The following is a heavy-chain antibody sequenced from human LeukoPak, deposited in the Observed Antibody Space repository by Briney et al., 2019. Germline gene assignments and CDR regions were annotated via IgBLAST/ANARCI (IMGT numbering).Heavy chain of an antibody. J-gene: IGHJ4*02. Sequence: SETLSLTCIVSGGSISTYYWSWIRQPPGKGLEWIGYIYYSGSTNYNPSLESRVTISVDTSKNHFSLNVTSVTAADTAVYYCATGYSGSSYYFDVWGQGTLVTVSS. CDR2: IYYSGST. CDR1: GGSISTYY. D-gene: IGHD5-12*01. V-gene: IGHV4-59*01. CDR3: ATGYSGSSYYFDV.